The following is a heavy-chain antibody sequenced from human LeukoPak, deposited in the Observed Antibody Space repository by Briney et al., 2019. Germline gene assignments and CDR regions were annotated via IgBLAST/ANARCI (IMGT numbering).Heavy chain of an antibody. V-gene: IGHV3-48*03. Sequence: PGGSLRLSCAASGFTFSSYEMNWVRQAPGKGLEWVSYISSSGSTIYYADSVKGRFTISRDNAKNSLYLQMNSLRAGDTAVYYCARGGITGTTWSAFDIWGRGTMVTVSS. CDR3: ARGGITGTTWSAFDI. CDR2: ISSSGSTI. D-gene: IGHD1-20*01. CDR1: GFTFSSYE. J-gene: IGHJ3*02.